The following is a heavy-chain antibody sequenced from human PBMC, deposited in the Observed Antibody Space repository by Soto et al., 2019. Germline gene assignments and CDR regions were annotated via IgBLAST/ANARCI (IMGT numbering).Heavy chain of an antibody. CDR3: ARHHVRGRTIAGAAEF. CDR2: INQSGNT. Sequence: TLSLTCAVYGGSFTGYYWSWIRQPPGKGLEWIGEINQSGNTNYNPSLKSRVTISVDTSKNQLFLNLTSVTAADTAMYYCARHHVRGRTIAGAAEFWGQGTLVTVSS. V-gene: IGHV4-34*01. D-gene: IGHD6-13*01. J-gene: IGHJ4*02. CDR1: GGSFTGYY.